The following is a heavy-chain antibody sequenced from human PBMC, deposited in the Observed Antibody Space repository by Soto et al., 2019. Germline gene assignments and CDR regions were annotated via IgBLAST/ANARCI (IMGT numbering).Heavy chain of an antibody. D-gene: IGHD5-12*01. CDR3: ARAIAFTDGYNRRHTGLDV. V-gene: IGHV1-8*01. CDR1: GYTFSSYD. J-gene: IGHJ6*02. Sequence: QVQLVQSGAEVKKPGASVKVSCKSSGYTFSSYDIYWVRQATGQGLEWMGWMNPNSGNSVYAQKFQGRVTMTRNTSISTAHMELTSLKSEDTAIYYCARAIAFTDGYNRRHTGLDVWGQGTTVTVSS. CDR2: MNPNSGNS.